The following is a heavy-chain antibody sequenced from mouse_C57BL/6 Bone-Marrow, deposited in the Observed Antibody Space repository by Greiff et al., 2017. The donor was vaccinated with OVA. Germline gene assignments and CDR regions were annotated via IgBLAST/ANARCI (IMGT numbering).Heavy chain of an antibody. CDR3: AHYGSRLYLHY. J-gene: IGHJ2*02. V-gene: IGHV1-59*01. CDR2: IAPSDSYI. Sequence: VQLQQPGAVLVRPGTSVKLSCKASGYTFTNYWMHWVKQRPGQGLEWIGVIAPSDSYINYNQKFKGRATLTVDTSSSTAYMHLSSLTSEDSAVYYCAHYGSRLYLHYWGQGTSLTVSS. D-gene: IGHD1-1*01. CDR1: GYTFTNYW.